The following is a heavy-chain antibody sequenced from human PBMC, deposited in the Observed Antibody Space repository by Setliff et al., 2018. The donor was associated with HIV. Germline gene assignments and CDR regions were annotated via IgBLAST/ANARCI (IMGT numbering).Heavy chain of an antibody. J-gene: IGHJ5*02. V-gene: IGHV1-46*01. Sequence: ASVKVSCKASGYTFTNYYMHWVRQAPGQGLEWMGIINPRGGSTSYAQNFQGRVTMTRDTSTHTVYMELSSLRSEDTAVYHCAKDDRYYYDTSDSPSNWFDPWGQGSLVTVSS. CDR2: INPRGGST. CDR3: AKDDRYYYDTSDSPSNWFDP. D-gene: IGHD3-22*01. CDR1: GYTFTNYY.